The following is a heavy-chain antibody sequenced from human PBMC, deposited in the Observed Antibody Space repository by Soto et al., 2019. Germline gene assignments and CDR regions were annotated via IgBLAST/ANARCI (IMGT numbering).Heavy chain of an antibody. CDR1: GGSISGGGYY. D-gene: IGHD3-22*01. CDR2: LYYSGST. V-gene: IGHV4-31*01. Sequence: VQLQESGAGLVNPSQTLSLTCAVSGGSISGGGYYWSWTPQHPGKGLDWIGYLYYSGSTYYNPSLNSLVTISVDTSKNQFSLQLSFVTAADTAVYYCARDDFLYDSSGDLHDAFDIWGQCTMVTVSS. CDR3: ARDDFLYDSSGDLHDAFDI. J-gene: IGHJ3*02.